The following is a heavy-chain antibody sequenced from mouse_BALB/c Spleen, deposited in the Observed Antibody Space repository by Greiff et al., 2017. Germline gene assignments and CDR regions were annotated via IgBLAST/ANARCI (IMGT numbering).Heavy chain of an antibody. J-gene: IGHJ4*01. V-gene: IGHV8-12*01. CDR1: GFSLSTSGMG. Sequence: QVTLKESGPGILQPSQTLSLTCSFSGFSLSTSGMGVSWIRQPSGKGLEWLAHIYWDDDKRYNPSLKSRLTISKDTSRNQVFLKITSVDTADTATYYCARRPYGNYFYAMDYWGQGTSVTVSS. D-gene: IGHD2-10*02. CDR2: IYWDDDK. CDR3: ARRPYGNYFYAMDY.